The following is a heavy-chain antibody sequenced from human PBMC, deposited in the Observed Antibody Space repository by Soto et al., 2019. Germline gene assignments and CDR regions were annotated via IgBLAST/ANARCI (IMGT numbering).Heavy chain of an antibody. D-gene: IGHD5-12*01. CDR2: MWYHGRDK. V-gene: IGHV3-33*01. Sequence: QVRLVESGGGVVQPGRSLRLSCAASGFSFSDYVMHWVRQSPGEGLEWVAVMWYHGRDKFYAESVKGRFTITRDNSKNTLYLQMNSLRAEDTAVYYLARDAGGQSGNFIFDSWGQGALVPVS. CDR3: ARDAGGQSGNFIFDS. CDR1: GFSFSDYV. J-gene: IGHJ4*02.